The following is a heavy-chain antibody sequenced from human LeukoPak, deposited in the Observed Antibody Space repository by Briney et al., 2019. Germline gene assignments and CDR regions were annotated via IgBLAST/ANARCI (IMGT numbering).Heavy chain of an antibody. V-gene: IGHV5-51*01. CDR1: GYSFTSYW. D-gene: IGHD6-19*01. CDR3: ATSRRSGWYFDY. J-gene: IGHJ4*02. Sequence: GESLKISCEGSGYSFTSYWIGWVRQMPGKGLEWKGVIYPDDSDTRYSPSFQGQVTISAVRSINTAYLQWSSLKASDTAMYYCATSRRSGWYFDYWGQGTLVTVSS. CDR2: IYPDDSDT.